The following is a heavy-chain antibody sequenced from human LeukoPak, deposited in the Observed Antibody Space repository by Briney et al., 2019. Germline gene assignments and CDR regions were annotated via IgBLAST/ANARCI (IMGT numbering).Heavy chain of an antibody. Sequence: GGSLRLSCAASGFTFSSYAMSWVRQAPGKGLEWVSAISGSGGSTYYADSVKGRFTISRDNSKNTLYLQMNSLRAEDTAVYYCAKVSWGYYDSSGYLTFDYWGQGTLVTVSS. D-gene: IGHD3-22*01. V-gene: IGHV3-23*01. J-gene: IGHJ4*02. CDR1: GFTFSSYA. CDR2: ISGSGGST. CDR3: AKVSWGYYDSSGYLTFDY.